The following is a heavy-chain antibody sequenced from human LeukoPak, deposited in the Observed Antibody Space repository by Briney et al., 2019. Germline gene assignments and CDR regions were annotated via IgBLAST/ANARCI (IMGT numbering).Heavy chain of an antibody. CDR3: ASLGGAYGGQLDY. J-gene: IGHJ4*02. CDR1: GFTFSSYS. CDR2: ISSGSSII. D-gene: IGHD4-23*01. V-gene: IGHV3-48*04. Sequence: PGGSLRLSCAASGFTFSSYSMNWVRQAPGKGLEWVSYISSGSSIIYYADSVKGRFTISRDNAKNSLYLQMNSLRADDTALYYCASLGGAYGGQLDYWGQGTLVTVSS.